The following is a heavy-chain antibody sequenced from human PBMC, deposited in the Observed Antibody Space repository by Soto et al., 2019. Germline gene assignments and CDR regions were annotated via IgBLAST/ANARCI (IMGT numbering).Heavy chain of an antibody. CDR2: ISSSSSTI. CDR3: ARGQADYDFWSGYVYDFDY. V-gene: IGHV3-48*01. D-gene: IGHD3-3*01. Sequence: GGSLRLSCAASGFTFSSYSMNWVRQAPGKGLEWVSYISSSSSTIYYADSVKGRFTISRDNAKNSLYLQMNSLRAEDTAVYYCARGQADYDFWSGYVYDFDYWGQGTLVTVSS. CDR1: GFTFSSYS. J-gene: IGHJ4*02.